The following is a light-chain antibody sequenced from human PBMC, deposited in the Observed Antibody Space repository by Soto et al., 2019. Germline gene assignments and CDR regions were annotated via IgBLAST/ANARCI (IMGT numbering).Light chain of an antibody. CDR3: LQKYFYPFT. CDR2: AAS. V-gene: IGKV1-6*01. Sequence: AIQMTQSPSSLSASVGDRVTVTCRASQGIRNDLDWYQQKPGKAPKLLIYAASNLQSGVPARFSGSVSGTDFTLTISSLQPDDFATYYVLQKYFYPFTFGPGTKVDIK. J-gene: IGKJ3*01. CDR1: QGIRND.